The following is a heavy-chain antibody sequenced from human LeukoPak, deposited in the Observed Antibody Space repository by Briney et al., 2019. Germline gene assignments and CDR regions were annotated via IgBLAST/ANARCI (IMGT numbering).Heavy chain of an antibody. Sequence: SETLSLTCAVSGYSISSGYCWGWIRQPPGKGLEWIGSIYHSGSTYYNPSLKSRVTISVDTSKNQFSLKLSSVTAADTALYYCARVATTTNPPQQPFDYWGQGTLVTVSS. CDR1: GYSISSGYC. CDR3: ARVATTTNPPQQPFDY. J-gene: IGHJ4*02. CDR2: IYHSGST. V-gene: IGHV4-38-2*01. D-gene: IGHD5-12*01.